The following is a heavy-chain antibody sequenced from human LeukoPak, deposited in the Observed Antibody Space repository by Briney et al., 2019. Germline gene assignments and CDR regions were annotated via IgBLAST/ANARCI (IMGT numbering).Heavy chain of an antibody. V-gene: IGHV1-18*01. Sequence: ASVKVSCKASGYTFTSYGISWVRQAPGQGLEWMGWISAYNGNTNYAQKLQGRVTMTTDTSTSTAYVELRSLRSDDTAVYYCARDLVGATTTFDYWGQGTLVTVSS. J-gene: IGHJ4*02. CDR1: GYTFTSYG. CDR2: ISAYNGNT. CDR3: ARDLVGATTTFDY. D-gene: IGHD1-26*01.